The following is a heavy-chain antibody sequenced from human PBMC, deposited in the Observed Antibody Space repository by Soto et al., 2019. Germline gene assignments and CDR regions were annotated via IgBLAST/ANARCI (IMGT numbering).Heavy chain of an antibody. Sequence: PSETLSLTCAVSGVSISSNNWWSWVRQPPGKGLEWIGEIYHSGSTNYNPSLKSRVTISVDKSKNQFSLKLSSMTAADTAVYYCARGWVNYGPLDFWSQGTLVTVSS. CDR2: IYHSGST. V-gene: IGHV4-4*02. CDR1: GVSISSNNW. CDR3: ARGWVNYGPLDF. D-gene: IGHD3-10*01. J-gene: IGHJ4*02.